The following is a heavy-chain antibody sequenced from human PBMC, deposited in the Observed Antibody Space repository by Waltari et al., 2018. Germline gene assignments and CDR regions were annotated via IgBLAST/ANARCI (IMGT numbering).Heavy chain of an antibody. CDR3: ASNYYDSSGYYYEDY. CDR1: GYTFTDYY. V-gene: IGHV1-2*02. D-gene: IGHD3-22*01. Sequence: QVQLVQSGAEVKKPGASVKVSCKASGYTFTDYYRHWVRQAPGQGLEWMGWINPNSGGTLYAQKFQGRVTITRDTSISTAYMELSRLRSDDTAVYYCASNYYDSSGYYYEDYWGQGTLVTVSS. J-gene: IGHJ4*02. CDR2: INPNSGGT.